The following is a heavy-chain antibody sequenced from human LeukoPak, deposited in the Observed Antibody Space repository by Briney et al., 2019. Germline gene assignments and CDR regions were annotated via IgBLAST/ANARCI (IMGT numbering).Heavy chain of an antibody. J-gene: IGHJ5*01. Sequence: GGSLRLSCVASGFSFERHSMNWVRQVPGRGLEWVSSIATGTGSVSTFTFYADSVKGRFTISRDNAKNSIYLQMNSLRAEDTAIYYCARIGHDLYQTFDSWGHGTLITVSS. CDR1: GFSFERHS. D-gene: IGHD2-2*01. CDR2: IATGTGSVSTFT. CDR3: ARIGHDLYQTFDS. V-gene: IGHV3-21*04.